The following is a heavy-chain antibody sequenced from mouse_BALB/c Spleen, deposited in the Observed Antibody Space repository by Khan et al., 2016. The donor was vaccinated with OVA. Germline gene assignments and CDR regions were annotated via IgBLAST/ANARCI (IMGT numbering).Heavy chain of an antibody. J-gene: IGHJ3*01. V-gene: IGHV5-17*02. CDR2: ISSVSITL. CDR3: ARGNWAWFAY. D-gene: IGHD4-1*01. Sequence: EVMLVESGGGLVQPGGSRKLSCAASGFSFSSSGMHWVRQAPKKGLEWVAYISSVSITLYYADTVQGRFTISRDNPRNTLFLQMTSLRSEDTASYYCARGNWAWFAYWGQGTLVTVSA. CDR1: GFSFSSSG.